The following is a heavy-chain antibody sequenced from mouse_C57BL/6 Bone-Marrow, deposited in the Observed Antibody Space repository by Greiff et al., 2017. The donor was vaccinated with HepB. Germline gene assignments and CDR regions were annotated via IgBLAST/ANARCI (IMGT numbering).Heavy chain of an antibody. V-gene: IGHV1-5*01. CDR2: IYPGNSDT. D-gene: IGHD2-2*01. CDR3: TRDGYDKDYAMDY. CDR1: GYTFTSYW. J-gene: IGHJ4*01. Sequence: EVQLQQSGTVLARPGASVKMSCKTSGYTFTSYWLHWVKQRPGQGLEWIGAIYPGNSDTSYNQKFKGKAELTAVTSASTAYMELSSLTNEDSAVYYCTRDGYDKDYAMDYWGQGTSVTGSS.